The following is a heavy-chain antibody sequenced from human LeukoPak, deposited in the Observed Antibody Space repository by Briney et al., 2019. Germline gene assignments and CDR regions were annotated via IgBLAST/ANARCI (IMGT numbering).Heavy chain of an antibody. Sequence: SETLSLTCAVYGGSFSGYYWSWTRQPPGKGLEWIGEINHSGSTNYNPSLKSRVTISVDTSKNQFSLKLSSVTAADTAVYYCASRYCSSTSCPYYFDYWGQGTLVTVSS. J-gene: IGHJ4*02. D-gene: IGHD2-2*01. CDR3: ASRYCSSTSCPYYFDY. V-gene: IGHV4-34*01. CDR1: GGSFSGYY. CDR2: INHSGST.